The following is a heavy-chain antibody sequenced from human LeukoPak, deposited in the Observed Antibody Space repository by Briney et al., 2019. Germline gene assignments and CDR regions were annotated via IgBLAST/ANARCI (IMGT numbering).Heavy chain of an antibody. V-gene: IGHV3-7*01. D-gene: IGHD4-23*01. J-gene: IGHJ4*02. CDR3: ASRNSLFI. Sequence: SGGSLRLSCAASGFTFDDYGMSWVRQAPGKGLEWVANIKQDGSEKYYVDSVKGRFTISRDNAKNSLYLQMNSLRAEDTAVYYCASRNSLFIWGQGTLVTVSS. CDR2: IKQDGSEK. CDR1: GFTFDDYG.